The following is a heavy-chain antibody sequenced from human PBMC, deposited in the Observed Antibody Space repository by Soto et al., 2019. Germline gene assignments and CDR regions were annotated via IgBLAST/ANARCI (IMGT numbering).Heavy chain of an antibody. Sequence: QVQLVQSGAEVKKPGSSVKVSCKASGGTFSSYAISWVRQAPGQWLEWMGGISPIFGTANYAQKFQGRVTITADESTSTAYMELSSMRSEDTAVYYCASGDYDFWSGPGGGMDVWGKGTTVTVSS. V-gene: IGHV1-69*12. J-gene: IGHJ6*04. CDR1: GGTFSSYA. CDR3: ASGDYDFWSGPGGGMDV. D-gene: IGHD3-3*01. CDR2: ISPIFGTA.